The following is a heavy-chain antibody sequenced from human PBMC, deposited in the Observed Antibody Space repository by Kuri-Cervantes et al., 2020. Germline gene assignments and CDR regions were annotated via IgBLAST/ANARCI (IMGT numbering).Heavy chain of an antibody. V-gene: IGHV3-30*18. J-gene: IGHJ4*02. Sequence: GESLKISCAASGFTFSSYGMHWVRQAPGKGLEWVAVISYDGSNKYYADSVKGRFTISRDNSKNTLYLQMNSLRAEDTAVYYCAKEFNAVYFDYWGQGTLVTVSS. CDR1: GFTFSSYG. CDR2: ISYDGSNK. CDR3: AKEFNAVYFDY.